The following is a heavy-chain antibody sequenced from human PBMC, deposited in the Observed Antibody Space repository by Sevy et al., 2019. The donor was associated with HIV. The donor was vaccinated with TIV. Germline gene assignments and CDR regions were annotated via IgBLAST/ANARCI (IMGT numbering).Heavy chain of an antibody. J-gene: IGHJ5*02. CDR2: ISSSSSTI. D-gene: IGHD1-26*01. CDR1: GFTFSSYS. Sequence: GGSLRLSCAASGFTFSSYSMNWVRQAPGKGLEWVSYISSSSSTIYYADSVKGRFTISRDSAKNSLYLQMNSLRAEDTAVYYCARVFYRNWFDPWGQGTLVTVSS. V-gene: IGHV3-48*01. CDR3: ARVFYRNWFDP.